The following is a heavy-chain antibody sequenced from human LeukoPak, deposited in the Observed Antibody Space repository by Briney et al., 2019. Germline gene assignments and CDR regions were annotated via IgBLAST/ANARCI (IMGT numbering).Heavy chain of an antibody. CDR1: GYTFTGYY. D-gene: IGHD6-13*01. Sequence: ASVKVSCTASGYTFTGYYMRWVRQAPGQGLEWMGWINPNSGGTNYAQKFQGRVTMTRDTSISTAYMELSRLRSDDTAVYYWARDKGIAGSNWFDLWGQGTLVTVSS. V-gene: IGHV1-2*02. CDR2: INPNSGGT. J-gene: IGHJ5*02. CDR3: ARDKGIAGSNWFDL.